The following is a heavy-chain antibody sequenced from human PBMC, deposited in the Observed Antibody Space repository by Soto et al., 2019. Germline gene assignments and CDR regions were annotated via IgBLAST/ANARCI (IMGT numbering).Heavy chain of an antibody. CDR3: ARDLSTYSSSLGGGYYYYGMDV. CDR2: IIPIFGTA. J-gene: IGHJ6*02. CDR1: GGTFSSYA. D-gene: IGHD6-6*01. Sequence: QVQLVQSGAEVKQPGSSVKVSCKASGGTFSSYAISWVRQAPGQGLEWMGGIIPIFGTANYAQKFQGRVTITADESTSTDYRELSSLRSEDTAVYYCARDLSTYSSSLGGGYYYYGMDVWGQGTTVTVSS. V-gene: IGHV1-69*01.